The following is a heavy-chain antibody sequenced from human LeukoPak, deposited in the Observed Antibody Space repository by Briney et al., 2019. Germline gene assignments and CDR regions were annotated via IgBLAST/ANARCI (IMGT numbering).Heavy chain of an antibody. J-gene: IGHJ5*02. CDR2: IYHSGST. D-gene: IGHD3-10*01. CDR3: ATQGSAPGWFDP. V-gene: IGHV4-30-4*01. Sequence: SETLSLTCTVSGGSISSGDYYWSWIRQPPGKGLEWIGYIYHSGSTYYNPSLKSRVTISVDRSKNQFSLKLSSVTAADTAVYYCATQGSAPGWFDPWGQGTLVTVSS. CDR1: GGSISSGDYY.